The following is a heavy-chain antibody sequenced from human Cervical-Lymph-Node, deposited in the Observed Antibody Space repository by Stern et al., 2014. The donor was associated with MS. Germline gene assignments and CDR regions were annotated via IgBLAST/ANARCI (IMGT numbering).Heavy chain of an antibody. J-gene: IGHJ4*02. CDR2: IWYDGNKK. CDR1: GFTFSNYG. CDR3: ARGNWNYEGMGY. D-gene: IGHD1-7*01. V-gene: IGHV3-33*01. Sequence: VQLVESGGGVVQPGRFLRLSCAASGFTFSNYGMPWVRQAPGKGLEGLAVIWYDGNKKYYADSVKGRFTISRDNSKNTLFLQMSSLTAEDTALYYCARGNWNYEGMGYWGQGTLVTVSS.